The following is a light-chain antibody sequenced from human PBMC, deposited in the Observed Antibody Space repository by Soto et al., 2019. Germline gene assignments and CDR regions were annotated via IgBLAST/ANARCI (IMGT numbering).Light chain of an antibody. V-gene: IGKV1-39*01. CDR3: HKSFTSIFT. CDR1: QTIYQA. J-gene: IGKJ3*01. Sequence: DIQMTQSPSSLSASVGDRVTITCRASQTIYQALNWYHQKPGKAPRLLISSATALQRGVPSRFSGSGYGAEFTLIISSLLHEEFGTYYCHKSFTSIFTFGHGTKVDV. CDR2: SAT.